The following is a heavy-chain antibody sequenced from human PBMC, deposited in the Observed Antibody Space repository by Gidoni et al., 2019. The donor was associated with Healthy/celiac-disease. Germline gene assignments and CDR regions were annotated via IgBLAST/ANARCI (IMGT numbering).Heavy chain of an antibody. CDR2: TRNKANSYTT. CDR1: GFTFSDHY. J-gene: IGHJ6*02. V-gene: IGHV3-72*01. CDR3: ARVDYYDSSDYYGMDV. D-gene: IGHD3-22*01. Sequence: EVQLVESGGGLVQPGGSLRLSCAASGFTFSDHYMDWVRQAPGKGLEWVGRTRNKANSYTTEYAASVKGRFTISRDDSKNSLYLQMNSLKTEDTAVYYCARVDYYDSSDYYGMDVWGQGTTVTVSS.